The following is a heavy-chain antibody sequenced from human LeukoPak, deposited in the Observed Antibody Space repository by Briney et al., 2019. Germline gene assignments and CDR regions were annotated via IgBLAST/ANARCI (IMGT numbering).Heavy chain of an antibody. J-gene: IGHJ4*02. V-gene: IGHV1-2*02. CDR3: ARGGRTVVTPYGY. CDR2: INPNSGGT. D-gene: IGHD4-23*01. Sequence: GASVKVSCKASGYTFTGYYMHWVRQAPGQGLKWMGWINPNSGGTNYAQKFQGRVAMTRDTSISTAYMELSRLRSDDTAVYYCARGGRTVVTPYGYWGQGTLVTVSS. CDR1: GYTFTGYY.